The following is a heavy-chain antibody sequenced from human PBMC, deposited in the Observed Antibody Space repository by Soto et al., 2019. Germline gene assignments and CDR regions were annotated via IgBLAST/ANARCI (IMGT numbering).Heavy chain of an antibody. D-gene: IGHD3-22*01. V-gene: IGHV3-23*01. Sequence: GGSLSLSCAASGFTFSSYAMSWVRQAPGKGLEWVSAISGSGGSTYYADSVKGRFTISRDNSKNTLYLQMNSLRAEDTAVYYCAKEAYYYDSSGYPLDYWGQGTLVTVSS. CDR2: ISGSGGST. CDR3: AKEAYYYDSSGYPLDY. CDR1: GFTFSSYA. J-gene: IGHJ4*02.